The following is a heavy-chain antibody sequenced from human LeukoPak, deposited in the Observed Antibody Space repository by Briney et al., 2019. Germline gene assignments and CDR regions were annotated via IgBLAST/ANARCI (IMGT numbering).Heavy chain of an antibody. Sequence: TGGSLRLSCAGSGFSFSHYAINWVRQAPGKGLEWVSVIYSGGSTYYADSVKGRFTISRDNSKNTLYLQMNSLRAEDTAVYYCARDGVGGAVAGTWGQGTLVTVSS. CDR3: ARDGVGGAVAGT. CDR2: IYSGGST. D-gene: IGHD6-19*01. J-gene: IGHJ4*02. CDR1: GFSFSHYA. V-gene: IGHV3-53*01.